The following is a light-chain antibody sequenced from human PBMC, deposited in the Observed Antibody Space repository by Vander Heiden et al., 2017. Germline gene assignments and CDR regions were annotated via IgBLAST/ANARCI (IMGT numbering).Light chain of an antibody. CDR2: DAS. Sequence: DIQMTPSPSSLSASVGDRVTITCQASQDISNYFNWYQQTPGKAPKLLIYDASNLETGVPSRFSGSGSGTDFTFTISSLQPEDIATYYCQQYDNLPLTFGGGTKVEIK. CDR3: QQYDNLPLT. V-gene: IGKV1-33*01. J-gene: IGKJ4*01. CDR1: QDISNY.